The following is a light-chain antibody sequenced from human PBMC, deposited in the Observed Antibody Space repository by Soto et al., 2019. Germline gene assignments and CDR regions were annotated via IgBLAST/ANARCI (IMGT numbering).Light chain of an antibody. CDR1: QSVNAN. V-gene: IGKV3-15*01. CDR2: GAS. Sequence: EVVMTQSPATLSVSPGERATLSCRASQSVNANLAWYQQKPGQAPRLLIHGASNRATGIPARFSGSGFGTEFHLTLRSLQSENFAVYYCQQYNTWLWTFGQGTKVEI. CDR3: QQYNTWLWT. J-gene: IGKJ1*01.